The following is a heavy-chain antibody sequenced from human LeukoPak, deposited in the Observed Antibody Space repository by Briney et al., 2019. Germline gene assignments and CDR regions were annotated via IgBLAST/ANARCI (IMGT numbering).Heavy chain of an antibody. J-gene: IGHJ6*02. D-gene: IGHD1-1*01. Sequence: PWGSLRLSCAASGFTFSSYWMSWVRQAPGKGLEWVANIKQGGSAKFYVDSVKGRFTISRDNAKNSLYLQMNSLRAEDTAVYYCARPTAPYYYYGMDVWGQGTTVTVSS. CDR2: IKQGGSAK. CDR3: ARPTAPYYYYGMDV. CDR1: GFTFSSYW. V-gene: IGHV3-7*02.